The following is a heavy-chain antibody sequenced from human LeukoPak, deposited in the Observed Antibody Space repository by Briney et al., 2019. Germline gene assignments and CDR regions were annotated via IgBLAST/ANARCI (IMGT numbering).Heavy chain of an antibody. D-gene: IGHD2-2*01. CDR2: ITMNSVR. J-gene: IGHJ4*02. V-gene: IGHV3-48*02. CDR3: TRGRYQLLGPSDS. Sequence: GGSLRLSCSASGFSLSDYGMSWVRQAPGKGLEWVSYITMNSVRFYADSVKGRFTISRDNDKNSVYLQMSSLRDEDTAVYFCTRGRYQLLGPSDSWGQGSLVTVSS. CDR1: GFSLSDYG.